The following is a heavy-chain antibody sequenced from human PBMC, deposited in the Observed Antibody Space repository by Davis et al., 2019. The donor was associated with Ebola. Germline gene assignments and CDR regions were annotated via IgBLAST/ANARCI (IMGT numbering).Heavy chain of an antibody. D-gene: IGHD3-3*01. J-gene: IGHJ5*02. CDR2: MQYGGRT. CDR3: ARQGWSGYSLRHWLDP. Sequence: LSCTVSGGSITDSSYYWGWIRQSPRKGLEWIGSMQYGGRTSDNPSLKSRVTVSGDTSKNQFSLRLSSVTAADTAVYYCARQGWSGYSLRHWLDPWGRGTLVTVSS. CDR1: GGSITDSSYY. V-gene: IGHV4-39*01.